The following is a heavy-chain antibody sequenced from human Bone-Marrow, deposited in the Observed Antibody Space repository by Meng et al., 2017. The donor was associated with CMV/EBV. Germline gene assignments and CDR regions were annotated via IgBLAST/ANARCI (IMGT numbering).Heavy chain of an antibody. D-gene: IGHD4/OR15-4a*01. V-gene: IGHV3-73*01. CDR2: IRSKGNSYAA. Sequence: GESLKISCAASGFTFSDSGVHWVRQASGRGLEWVGRIRSKGNSYAAAYAASVRGRFTVSRDDSKNTAYLQMNSLKTEDTAVYYCARLEEATMVIQAFDVWGQGTMATVSS. CDR3: ARLEEATMVIQAFDV. J-gene: IGHJ3*01. CDR1: GFTFSDSG.